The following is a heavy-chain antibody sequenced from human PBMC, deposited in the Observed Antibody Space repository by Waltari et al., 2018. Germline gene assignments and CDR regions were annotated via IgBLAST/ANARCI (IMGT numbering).Heavy chain of an antibody. Sequence: EIQLVQSGGGLVQPGGSLRLSCAAPGFNIDDYSLNWVRQAPGKGLEWVSYITGTSRTKFYADSVRGRFTISRDNAKNSLYLQMNSLRADDTAVYFCARPVRISGNYGLDVWGQGTTVIVSS. V-gene: IGHV3-48*01. CDR3: ARPVRISGNYGLDV. CDR1: GFNIDDYS. CDR2: ITGTSRTK. J-gene: IGHJ6*02.